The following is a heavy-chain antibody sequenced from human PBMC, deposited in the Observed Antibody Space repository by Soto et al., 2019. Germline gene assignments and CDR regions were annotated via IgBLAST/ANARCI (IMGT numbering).Heavy chain of an antibody. CDR3: ACQGLRFWLCRCGSCHPDAFDI. D-gene: IGHD2-15*01. J-gene: IGHJ3*02. V-gene: IGHV4-59*08. CDR2: IYYSGST. CDR1: GGSISSYY. Sequence: SETLSLTCTVSGGSISSYYWSWFRQPPWKGMEWIGYIYYSGSTNYNPSLKSRVTISVDTSKNQFSLKLSSVTAADTAVYYCACQGLRFWLCRCGSCHPDAFDIWSQGSMVTVS.